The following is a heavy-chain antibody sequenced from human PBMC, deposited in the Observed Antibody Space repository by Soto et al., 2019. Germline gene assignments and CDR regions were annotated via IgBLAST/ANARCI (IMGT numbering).Heavy chain of an antibody. CDR3: ARGADDIVVVYDAFDI. D-gene: IGHD2-15*01. V-gene: IGHV1-8*01. CDR1: GYTFTSYD. CDR2: MNPNSGNT. J-gene: IGHJ3*02. Sequence: ASVKVSCKASGYTFTSYDINWVRQATGQGLEWMGWMNPNSGNTGYAQKFQGRVTMTRNTSLSTAYMELSSLRSEDTAVYYCARGADDIVVVYDAFDIWGQGTMVTVS.